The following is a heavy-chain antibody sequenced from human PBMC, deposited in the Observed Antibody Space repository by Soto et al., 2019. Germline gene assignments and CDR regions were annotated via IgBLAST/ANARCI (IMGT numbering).Heavy chain of an antibody. Sequence: PGGSLRLSCAASGFTFDDYAMHWVRQAPGKGLEWVSGISWNSGSIGYADSVKGRFTISRDNAKNSLYLQMNSLRAEDTALYYCAIVCQLLTEGGVYCGQGTLVTVSS. CDR1: GFTFDDYA. D-gene: IGHD2-2*01. CDR2: ISWNSGSI. V-gene: IGHV3-9*01. J-gene: IGHJ4*02. CDR3: AIVCQLLTEGGVY.